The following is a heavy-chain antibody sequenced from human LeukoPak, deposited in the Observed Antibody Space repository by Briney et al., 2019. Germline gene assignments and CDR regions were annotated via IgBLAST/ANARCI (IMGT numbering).Heavy chain of an antibody. D-gene: IGHD6-19*01. J-gene: IGHJ4*02. CDR1: GFTFSSYG. CDR3: ARVSIGWYHFDY. CDR2: ISYDGSNK. Sequence: PGGSLRLSCAASGFTFSSYGMHWVRQAPGKGLEWVAVISYDGSNKYYADSVKGRFTVSRDNAKNTLYLQMNSLRAEDTAVYYCARVSIGWYHFDYWGQGTLVTVSS. V-gene: IGHV3-30*03.